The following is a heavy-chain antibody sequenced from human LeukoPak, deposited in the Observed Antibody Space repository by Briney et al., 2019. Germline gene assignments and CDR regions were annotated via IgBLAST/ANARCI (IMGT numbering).Heavy chain of an antibody. V-gene: IGHV3-53*01. D-gene: IGHD3-22*01. J-gene: IGHJ4*02. Sequence: GGSLRLSCAASGFTFSNAWMSWVRQAPGKGLEWVSVLYTGGGTDHADSVKGRFTISRDNSKNTLSLQINSLRVEDTAIYYCTRSGYRHPYHFDSWGQGTLVTVSS. CDR3: TRSGYRHPYHFDS. CDR2: LYTGGGT. CDR1: GFTFSNAW.